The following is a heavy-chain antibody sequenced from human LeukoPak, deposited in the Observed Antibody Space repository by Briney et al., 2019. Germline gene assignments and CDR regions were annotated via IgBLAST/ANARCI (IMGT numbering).Heavy chain of an antibody. CDR2: IYYSGST. J-gene: IGHJ4*02. D-gene: IGHD3-22*01. Sequence: SETLSLTCTVSGGSISSSSYYWGWIRQPPGEGLEWIGSIYYSGSTYYTPSLKSQVTISVDTSKNQFSLKLSSVTAADTAVYYCARYDSSGYYYGGCFDYWGQGTLVTVSS. CDR1: GGSISSSSYY. CDR3: ARYDSSGYYYGGCFDY. V-gene: IGHV4-39*01.